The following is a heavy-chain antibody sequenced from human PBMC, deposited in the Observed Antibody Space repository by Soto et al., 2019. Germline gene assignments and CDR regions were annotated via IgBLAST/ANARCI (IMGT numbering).Heavy chain of an antibody. V-gene: IGHV3-48*02. D-gene: IGHD6-25*01. Sequence: EVQLVESGGALVQPGGSLRLTCAASGFTFSNYHMNWVRQAPGKGLEWLSYISTTRTTIYYADSVRGRFTISRDNVHNSLYLYMSSLRDEDKAVYYCARDRGGLDFWGQGTLLTVSS. CDR1: GFTFSNYH. CDR2: ISTTRTTI. CDR3: ARDRGGLDF. J-gene: IGHJ4*02.